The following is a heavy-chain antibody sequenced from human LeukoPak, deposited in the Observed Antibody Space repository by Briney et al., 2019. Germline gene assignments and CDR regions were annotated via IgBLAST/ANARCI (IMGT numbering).Heavy chain of an antibody. CDR2: INHSGST. V-gene: IGHV4-34*01. CDR1: GGSFSGYY. D-gene: IGHD3-9*01. CDR3: AATPHYDILTGYYVY. Sequence: ASETLSLTCAVYGGSFSGYYWSWIRQPPGKGLEWIGEINHSGSTNYNPSLKSRVTISVDTSKNQFSLKLSSVTAADTAVYYCAATPHYDILTGYYVYWGQGTLVTVSS. J-gene: IGHJ4*02.